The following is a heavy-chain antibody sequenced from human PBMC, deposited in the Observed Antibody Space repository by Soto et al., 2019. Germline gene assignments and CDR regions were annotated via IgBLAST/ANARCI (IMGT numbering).Heavy chain of an antibody. Sequence: GGSLRLSCAASGLPVSSKYMTWVRQAPGKGLEWVSYISNSGSTIYYADSVKGRFTISRDNSKNTLYLQMNSLRAEDTAVYYCARDLVRDILGYWGQGTLVTVSS. CDR1: GLPVSSKY. J-gene: IGHJ4*02. CDR3: ARDLVRDILGY. V-gene: IGHV3-48*01. CDR2: ISNSGSTI. D-gene: IGHD2-15*01.